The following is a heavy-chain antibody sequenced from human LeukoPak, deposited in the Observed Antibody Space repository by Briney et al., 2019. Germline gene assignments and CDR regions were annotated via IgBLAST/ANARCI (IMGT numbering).Heavy chain of an antibody. V-gene: IGHV1-46*01. J-gene: IGHJ6*02. Sequence: ASVKVSCKASGYTFTSYYMHWVRQAPGQGLEWMGILNPSGGSTSYAQKFQGRVTMTRDTSTSTVYMELSSLRSEDTAVYYCASLFATEGSYYYYYYGMDVWGQGTTVTVSS. CDR1: GYTFTSYY. D-gene: IGHD1-26*01. CDR3: ASLFATEGSYYYYYYGMDV. CDR2: LNPSGGST.